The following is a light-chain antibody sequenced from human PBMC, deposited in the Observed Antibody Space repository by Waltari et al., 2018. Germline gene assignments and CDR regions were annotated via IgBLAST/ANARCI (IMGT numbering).Light chain of an antibody. J-gene: IGKJ4*01. CDR2: SAS. Sequence: DIQMTQSPSSVSASVGDSVTITCRGSQGLSGCLAWYQQKPGKAPKLLINSASTLQSGVPSRFSGSGSGTEYTLTISSLLPEDFATYFCQQAHSWPLAFGGGTEV. V-gene: IGKV1-12*01. CDR3: QQAHSWPLA. CDR1: QGLSGC.